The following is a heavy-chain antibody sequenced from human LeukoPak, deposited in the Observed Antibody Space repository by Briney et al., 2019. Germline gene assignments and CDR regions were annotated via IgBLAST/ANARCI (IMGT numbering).Heavy chain of an antibody. J-gene: IGHJ4*02. CDR2: ISYDGSNK. Sequence: GGSLRLSCAASGFTSSSYGMHWVRQAPGKGLEWVAVISYDGSNKYYADSVKGRFTISRDNSKNTLYLQMNSLRAEDTAVYYCAKVLRYFDWLSPDFDYWGQGTLVTVSS. D-gene: IGHD3-9*01. V-gene: IGHV3-30*18. CDR1: GFTSSSYG. CDR3: AKVLRYFDWLSPDFDY.